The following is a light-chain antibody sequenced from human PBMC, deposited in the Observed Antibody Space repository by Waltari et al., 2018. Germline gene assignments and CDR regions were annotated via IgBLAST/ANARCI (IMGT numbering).Light chain of an antibody. Sequence: SALPQPASVSGPPVPSITLPCTGHRRDFSLLDYVSWYQQRPGKVPRLIIYDVVKRPSGVSNRFSGSMSGYTATLTISGLQAEDEADYYCCSYTSSDTYVFGSGTTVTVL. J-gene: IGLJ1*01. CDR1: RRDFSLLDY. V-gene: IGLV2-14*03. CDR3: CSYTSSDTYV. CDR2: DVV.